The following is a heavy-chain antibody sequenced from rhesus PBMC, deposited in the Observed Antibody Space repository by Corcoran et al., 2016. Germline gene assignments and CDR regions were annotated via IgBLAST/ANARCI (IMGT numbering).Heavy chain of an antibody. D-gene: IGHD6-25*01. V-gene: IGHV4S11*01. Sequence: QVQLQESGPGVVKPSETLSLTCAVSGGSISSSYWSWIRQAPGKGLERIGYIYGSGNSTNYNPSLKSRFTLSVDTSKNQLSLKLSSVTTADTAVYYCARGSIAAAGTHYFDYWGQGVLVTVSS. CDR2: IYGSGNST. CDR3: ARGSIAAAGTHYFDY. CDR1: GGSISSSY. J-gene: IGHJ4*01.